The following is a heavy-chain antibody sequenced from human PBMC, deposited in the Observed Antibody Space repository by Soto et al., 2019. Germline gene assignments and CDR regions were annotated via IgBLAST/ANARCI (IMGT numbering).Heavy chain of an antibody. CDR1: GGSFRGYY. CDR3: ARGSRYYDSSGYRPRSPSNFDY. D-gene: IGHD3-22*01. V-gene: IGHV4-34*01. CDR2: INHSGST. J-gene: IGHJ4*02. Sequence: SETLSLTCAVYGGSFRGYYWSWIRQPPGKGLEWIGEINHSGSTNYNPSLKSRVTISVDTSKNQFSLKLSSVTAADTAVYYCARGSRYYDSSGYRPRSPSNFDYWGQGTLVNVS.